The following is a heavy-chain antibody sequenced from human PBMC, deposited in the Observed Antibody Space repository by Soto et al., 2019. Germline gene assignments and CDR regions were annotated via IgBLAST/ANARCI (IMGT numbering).Heavy chain of an antibody. CDR1: GFTFSTYS. Sequence: GGSLRLSCAASGFTFSTYSMNWVRQAPGKGLEWVSTVSGSGDTSYYALPVKGRFTISRDNSKNTLFLQMHSLRAEDTAVYYCARGDYHDTSGPFSDAFDVWGQGTMVTVSS. V-gene: IGHV3-23*01. CDR3: ARGDYHDTSGPFSDAFDV. D-gene: IGHD3-22*01. CDR2: VSGSGDTS. J-gene: IGHJ3*01.